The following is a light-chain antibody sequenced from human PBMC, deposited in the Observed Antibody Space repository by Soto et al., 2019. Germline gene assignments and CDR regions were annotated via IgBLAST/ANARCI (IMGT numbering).Light chain of an antibody. V-gene: IGKV1-5*01. CDR1: QNIRSR. CDR2: DAS. J-gene: IGKJ1*01. Sequence: DFQMSQSPSTLSASVGDRVTITCRASQNIRSRLAWFQQKPGKAPKLLIYDASSLESGVPSRFSGSGSGTEFTLTISSLQPDDFATYYCQHDNSYSEAFGQGTKV. CDR3: QHDNSYSEA.